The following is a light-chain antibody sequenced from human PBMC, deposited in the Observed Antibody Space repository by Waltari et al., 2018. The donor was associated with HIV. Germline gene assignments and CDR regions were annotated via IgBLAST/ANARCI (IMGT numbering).Light chain of an antibody. Sequence: EIVLTQSPATLSLSPGERATLSCRASQSVSSYLAWYQQKPGQAPRLLIYDASNGVTGIAARFSGSGSGTDFTLTISSLEPEDFAVYYCQQRSNWPPGITFGGGTKVEIK. J-gene: IGKJ4*01. CDR1: QSVSSY. V-gene: IGKV3-11*01. CDR3: QQRSNWPPGIT. CDR2: DAS.